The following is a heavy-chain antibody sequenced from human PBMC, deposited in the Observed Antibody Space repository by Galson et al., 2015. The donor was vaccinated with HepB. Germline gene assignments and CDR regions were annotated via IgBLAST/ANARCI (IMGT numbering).Heavy chain of an antibody. CDR1: GYTFTSYD. J-gene: IGHJ4*02. Sequence: SVKVSCKASGYTFTSYDINWVRQATGQGLEWMGWMNPNSGNTGYVSKFQGRVTMTRNTSITTAYMELSSLRSEDTAVYYCARGRFLHGGYEANYFWGQGTLVTVSS. CDR2: MNPNSGNT. CDR3: ARGRFLHGGYEANYF. D-gene: IGHD5-12*01. V-gene: IGHV1-8*01.